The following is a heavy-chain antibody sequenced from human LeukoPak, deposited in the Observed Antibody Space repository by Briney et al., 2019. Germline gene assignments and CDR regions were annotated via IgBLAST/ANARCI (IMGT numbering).Heavy chain of an antibody. J-gene: IGHJ6*02. CDR1: GFTFSRYA. CDR2: ITGSGSTT. D-gene: IGHD6-19*01. Sequence: GGSLRLSCAASGFTFSRYAMTWVRQAPGKGLEWVSGITGSGSTTYYADSVKGRFTISRDNAKNSLSLQMNSLRAEDTAVYYCATYSTGWYAKGVDVWGQGTTVTVSS. CDR3: ATYSTGWYAKGVDV. V-gene: IGHV3-23*01.